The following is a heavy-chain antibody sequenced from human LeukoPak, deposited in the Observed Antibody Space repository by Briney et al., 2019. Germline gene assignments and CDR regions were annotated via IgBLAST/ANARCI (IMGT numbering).Heavy chain of an antibody. D-gene: IGHD3-22*01. V-gene: IGHV3-64*01. CDR1: GFTFSNYW. CDR3: ARVQTYYYDSSGYYYPGGSFDY. J-gene: IGHJ4*02. CDR2: ISSNGGST. Sequence: GGSLRLSCAASGFTFSNYWMSWVRQAPGKGLEYVSAISSNGGSTYYANSVKGRFTISRDNSKNTLYLQMGSLRAEYMAVYYCARVQTYYYDSSGYYYPGGSFDYWGQGTLVTVSS.